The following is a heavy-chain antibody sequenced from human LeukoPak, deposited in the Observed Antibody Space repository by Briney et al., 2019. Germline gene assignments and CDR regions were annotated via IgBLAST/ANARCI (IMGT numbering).Heavy chain of an antibody. D-gene: IGHD3-10*01. Sequence: PGGSLRLSCAASGLTFSSYAMSWVRQAPGKGLEWVSAISGSGGSTYYADSVKGRFTISRDNSKNTLYLQMNSLRAEDTAVYYCAKVSQPAYYYGSGSYLYWGQGTLVTVSS. V-gene: IGHV3-23*01. CDR3: AKVSQPAYYYGSGSYLY. CDR1: GLTFSSYA. CDR2: ISGSGGST. J-gene: IGHJ4*02.